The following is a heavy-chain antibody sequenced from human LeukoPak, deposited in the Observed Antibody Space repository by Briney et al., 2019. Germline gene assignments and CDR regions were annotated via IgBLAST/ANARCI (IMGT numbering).Heavy chain of an antibody. CDR3: ARDQGSLPVWFYYYMDV. V-gene: IGHV3-30*01. D-gene: IGHD3-16*01. CDR2: ISYDGTNK. Sequence: PGRSLRLSCVASGFTFSSYAMHWVRQAPGKGLGWLAVISYDGTNKYYADSVKGRFTISRDNSKNTLYLQMNSLRDEDTAVYYCARDQGSLPVWFYYYMDVWGSGTTVTVSS. CDR1: GFTFSSYA. J-gene: IGHJ6*03.